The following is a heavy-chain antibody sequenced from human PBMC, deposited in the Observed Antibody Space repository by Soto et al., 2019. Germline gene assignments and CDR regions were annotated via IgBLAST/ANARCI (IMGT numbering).Heavy chain of an antibody. D-gene: IGHD3-22*01. V-gene: IGHV3-23*01. CDR2: VSSTGTSP. Sequence: PGGSLRLSCSASGFTFSNYAMSWVRQSPGKGLEWVSGVSSTGTSPYYAGSVQGRFTISRDNSKNMFYLQMKSLRAEDTAIYYCAKDRPSGGYYYVEAFDVCGQGTMVTV. CDR1: GFTFSNYA. CDR3: AKDRPSGGYYYVEAFDV. J-gene: IGHJ3*01.